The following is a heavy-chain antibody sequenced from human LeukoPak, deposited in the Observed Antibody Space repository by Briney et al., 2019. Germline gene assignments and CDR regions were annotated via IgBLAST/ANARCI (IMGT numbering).Heavy chain of an antibody. CDR2: IYPGDSDT. CDR1: GYIFTSYW. D-gene: IGHD2-2*01. CDR3: ARGYCSSTSCGNFDY. J-gene: IGHJ4*02. V-gene: IGHV5-51*01. Sequence: GESLQISCKGSGYIFTSYWIGWVRQMPGKGLEWMGIIYPGDSDTRYSPSFQGQVTISADKSISTAYLQWSSLKASDTATYYCARGYCSSTSCGNFDYWGQGTLVTVSS.